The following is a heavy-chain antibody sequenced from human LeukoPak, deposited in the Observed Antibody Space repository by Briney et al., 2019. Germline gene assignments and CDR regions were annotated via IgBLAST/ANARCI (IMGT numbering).Heavy chain of an antibody. Sequence: GGSLRLSWAASGFTFSSYAMHWVRQAPGKGPEWVAVISYDGSNKYYADSVKSRFTISRDNSKNTLYLQMNSLRAEDTAVYYCAREVLIVVVPAALGYFDPWGQGTLVTVSS. CDR3: AREVLIVVVPAALGYFDP. V-gene: IGHV3-30-3*01. J-gene: IGHJ5*02. CDR1: GFTFSSYA. CDR2: ISYDGSNK. D-gene: IGHD2-2*01.